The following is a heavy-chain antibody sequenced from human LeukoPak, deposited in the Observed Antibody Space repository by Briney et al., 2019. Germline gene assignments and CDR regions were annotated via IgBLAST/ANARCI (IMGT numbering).Heavy chain of an antibody. Sequence: GGSLRLSCAASGFTFSSYAMSWVRQAPGKGLEWVAVISYDGSNKYYADSVKGRFTISRDNSKNTLYLQMNSLRAEDTAVYYCASFPSTAYCGGDCYPDQVPFDIWGQGTMVTVSS. J-gene: IGHJ3*02. CDR3: ASFPSTAYCGGDCYPDQVPFDI. CDR1: GFTFSSYA. V-gene: IGHV3-30-3*01. CDR2: ISYDGSNK. D-gene: IGHD2-21*02.